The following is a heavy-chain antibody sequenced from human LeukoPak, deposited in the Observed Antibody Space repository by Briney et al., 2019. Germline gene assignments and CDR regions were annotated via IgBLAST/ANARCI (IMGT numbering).Heavy chain of an antibody. CDR3: ARSIAATQLLDP. CDR1: GFTFSSYD. J-gene: IGHJ5*02. Sequence: GGSLRLSCAASGFTFSSYDMHWDRQATGKGLEWVSAIGTAGDTYYPGSVKGRFTISRENAKNSLYLQMNSLRAGDTAVYYCARSIAATQLLDPWGQGTLVTVSS. V-gene: IGHV3-13*01. CDR2: IGTAGDT. D-gene: IGHD6-6*01.